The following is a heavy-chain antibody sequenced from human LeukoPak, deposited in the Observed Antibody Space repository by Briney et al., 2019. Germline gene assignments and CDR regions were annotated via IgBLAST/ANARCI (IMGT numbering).Heavy chain of an antibody. J-gene: IGHJ5*01. D-gene: IGHD2-15*01. CDR2: IYYSGNT. Sequence: SETLSLTCTVSGGSISSSTYHWGWIRQPPWKGLEWIGSIYYSGNTYYNPSLKSRVTISVDTSKNQFSVKLSSVTAADTAVYYCARHSSPHAGSSSWYDFWGQGTLVTVSS. CDR3: ARHSSPHAGSSSWYDF. CDR1: GGSISSSTYH. V-gene: IGHV4-39*01.